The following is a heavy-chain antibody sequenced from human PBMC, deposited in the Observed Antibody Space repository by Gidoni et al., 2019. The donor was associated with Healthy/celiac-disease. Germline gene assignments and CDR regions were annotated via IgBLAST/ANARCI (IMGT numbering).Heavy chain of an antibody. CDR1: GGSLSSSSDY. J-gene: IGHJ6*03. CDR3: ARVASSHDGDGPLYYYYYYMDV. D-gene: IGHD4-17*01. Sequence: QLQLPESGPGLVKPSEPLSLTCTISGGSLSSSSDYWGWIRHPPGKGLEWIGSIYNSWSTYYNPSLKSRVTISVDTSKNQFSLKLSSVTAADTAVYYCARVASSHDGDGPLYYYYYYMDVWGKGTTVTVSS. V-gene: IGHV4-39*01. CDR2: IYNSWST.